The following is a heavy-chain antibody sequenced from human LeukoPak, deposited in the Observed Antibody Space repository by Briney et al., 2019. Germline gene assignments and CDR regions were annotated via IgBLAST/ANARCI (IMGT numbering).Heavy chain of an antibody. CDR2: ISYDGSNK. V-gene: IGHV3-30*09. Sequence: PGRSLRLSCAASGFTFSSYAMHWVRQAPGKGLEWVAVISYDGSNKYYADPVKGRFAISRDNSKNTLYLQMNSLRAEDTAVYYCARSRSSTSCSRRFDPWGQGTLVTVSS. CDR1: GFTFSSYA. CDR3: ARSRSSTSCSRRFDP. J-gene: IGHJ5*02. D-gene: IGHD2-2*01.